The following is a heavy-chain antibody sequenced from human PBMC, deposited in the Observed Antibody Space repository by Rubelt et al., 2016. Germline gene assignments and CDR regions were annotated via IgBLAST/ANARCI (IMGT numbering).Heavy chain of an antibody. J-gene: IGHJ4*02. CDR2: INHSGST. Sequence: QVQLQQWGAGLLKPSETLSLTCAVYGGSFSGYYWSWIRQPPGKGLEWIGEINHSGSTNYNPSLKIVVTISVDPSKNLFFLKPRSLTAADTAGYYCASRWAEASRTDFDYWGQGTLVTVSS. D-gene: IGHD1-26*01. CDR3: ASRWAEASRTDFDY. V-gene: IGHV4-34*01. CDR1: GGSFSGYY.